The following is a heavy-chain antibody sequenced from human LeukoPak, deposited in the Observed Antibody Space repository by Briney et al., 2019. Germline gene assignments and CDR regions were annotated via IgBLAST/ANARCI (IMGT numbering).Heavy chain of an antibody. D-gene: IGHD6-6*01. CDR3: ARRSSSSSTIWFDP. CDR1: GYNFPIYW. V-gene: IGHV5-51*01. J-gene: IGHJ5*02. Sequence: GESLKISCQGSGYNFPIYWIGWVRQMPGQGLEWMGIIYPDDSNTIYGPSFQGQVTISADKSINTAYLEWSSLKASDTAMYYCARRSSSSSTIWFDPWGQGTLVTVSS. CDR2: IYPDDSNT.